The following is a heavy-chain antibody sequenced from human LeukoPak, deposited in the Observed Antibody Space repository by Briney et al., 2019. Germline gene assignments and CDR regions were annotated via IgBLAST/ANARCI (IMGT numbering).Heavy chain of an antibody. V-gene: IGHV3-23*01. CDR1: GFSFGDFA. J-gene: IGHJ4*02. CDR2: ITGSRGSS. Sequence: GGSLRLSCVASGFSFGDFAMTWVRQAPGKGLEWLSTITGSRGSSFYADSVKGRFTISRDNSINTLYLQMNSLRAEDTAIFYCARVSGYSSSWPFDYWGQGTLVTVSS. D-gene: IGHD6-13*01. CDR3: ARVSGYSSSWPFDY.